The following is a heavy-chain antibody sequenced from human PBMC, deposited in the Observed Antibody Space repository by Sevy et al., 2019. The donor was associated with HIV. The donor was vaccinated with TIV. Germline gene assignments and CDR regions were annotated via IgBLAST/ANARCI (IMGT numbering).Heavy chain of an antibody. CDR1: GFTFGSYA. D-gene: IGHD3-22*01. J-gene: IGHJ4*02. Sequence: GGSLRLSCTASGFTFGSYAMSWVRQAPGKGLEWVSAISGSGGSTYYADSVKGRFTISRDNSKNTLYLQMNSLRAEDTAVYYCAKESPGYNYDSSGSPDYWGQGTLVTVSS. V-gene: IGHV3-23*01. CDR3: AKESPGYNYDSSGSPDY. CDR2: ISGSGGST.